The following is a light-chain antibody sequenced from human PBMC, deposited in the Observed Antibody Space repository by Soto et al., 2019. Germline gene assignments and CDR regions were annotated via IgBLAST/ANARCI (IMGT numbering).Light chain of an antibody. CDR2: LGS. CDR1: QSPLHSNGYNY. CDR3: MQALQTPIT. V-gene: IGKV2-28*01. J-gene: IGKJ5*01. Sequence: DIVMTQSPLSLPVTPGEPASISCRSSQSPLHSNGYNYLDWYLQKQGQSPQLLIYLGSNRDSGVPDRFSGSGSGTDFTLQISRVEAEDVGVYYCMQALQTPITFGQGTRLEIK.